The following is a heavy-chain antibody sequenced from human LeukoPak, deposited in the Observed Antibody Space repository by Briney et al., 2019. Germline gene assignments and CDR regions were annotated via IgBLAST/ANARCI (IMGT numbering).Heavy chain of an antibody. J-gene: IGHJ6*03. CDR1: GDSIINYY. Sequence: SETLSLTCTVSGDSIINYYWSWIRQPARTGLEWVGRIYITGSTNYNPSPQSRLSMSVDTSKKQLSLRLTSVSAADTAVYYCARLKYYDSTGYSPGYYMDVWGKGITVTVSS. CDR2: IYITGST. V-gene: IGHV4-4*07. D-gene: IGHD3-22*01. CDR3: ARLKYYDSTGYSPGYYMDV.